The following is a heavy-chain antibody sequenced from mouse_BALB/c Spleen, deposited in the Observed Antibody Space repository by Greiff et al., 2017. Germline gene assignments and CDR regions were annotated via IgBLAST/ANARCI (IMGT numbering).Heavy chain of an antibody. D-gene: IGHD2-14*01. CDR2: IDPFNGGT. Sequence: EVKLQESGPELMKPGASVKISCKASGYSFTSYYMHWVKQSHGKSLEWIGYIDPFNGGTSYNQKFKGKATLTVDKSSSTAYMHLSSLTSEDSAVYYCARDYYRYTWFAYWGQGTLVTVSA. CDR3: ARDYYRYTWFAY. V-gene: IGHV1S135*01. CDR1: GYSFTSYY. J-gene: IGHJ3*01.